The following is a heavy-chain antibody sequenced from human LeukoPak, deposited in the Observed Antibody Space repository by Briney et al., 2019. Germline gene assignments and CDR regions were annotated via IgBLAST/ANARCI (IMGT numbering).Heavy chain of an antibody. V-gene: IGHV4-31*03. CDR3: ARDMTAMDTASSYYYYYGMDV. CDR2: IYYSGST. CDR1: GGSICSGGYF. Sequence: SETLSLTCTVSGGSICSGGYFWSWIRQHPGKGLEWIGYIYYSGSTYYNPSLKSRVTISVDTSKNQFSLKLSSVTAADTAVYYCARDMTAMDTASSYYYYYGMDVWGQGTTVTVSS. D-gene: IGHD5-18*01. J-gene: IGHJ6*02.